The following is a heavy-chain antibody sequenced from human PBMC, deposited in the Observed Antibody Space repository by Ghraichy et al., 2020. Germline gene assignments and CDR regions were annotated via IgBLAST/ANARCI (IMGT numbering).Heavy chain of an antibody. CDR3: ARYSIYHLFSDS. CDR1: GFTFSDYG. V-gene: IGHV3-33*08. Sequence: GESLNISCVGSGFTFSDYGTHWVRQAPGKGLEWVAVIWNDGSNKYYAESVERRFTVSRDNSKNIVYLRMNRVTAEGTGVYFCARYSIYHLFSDSWRQGTLVTVSS. CDR2: IWNDGSNK. J-gene: IGHJ4*02. D-gene: IGHD2-15*01.